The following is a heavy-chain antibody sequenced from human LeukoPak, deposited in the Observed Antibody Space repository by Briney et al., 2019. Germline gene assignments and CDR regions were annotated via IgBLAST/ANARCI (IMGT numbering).Heavy chain of an antibody. CDR3: AKGYYFDILSGYSSLDS. V-gene: IGHV3-21*01. CDR1: GFSFSSYN. Sequence: GGSLRLSCEASGFSFSSYNMDWVRQTPGKGLEWISSITTSSSYTFYADSVKGRFTISRDNARNSLYLQMNSLRAEDTAAYYCAKGYYFDILSGYSSLDSWGQGTLVTVSS. J-gene: IGHJ4*02. CDR2: ITTSSSYT. D-gene: IGHD3-9*01.